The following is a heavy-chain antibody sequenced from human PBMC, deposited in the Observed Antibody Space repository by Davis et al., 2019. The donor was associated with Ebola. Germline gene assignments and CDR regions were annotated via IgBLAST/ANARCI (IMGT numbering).Heavy chain of an antibody. CDR1: GYTFTSYD. Sequence: ASVTLSCKASGYTFTSYDINWLRQATGQGLEWMGWMNPNSVNTGYAQKFQGRVTITRNTSISTAYMELSSLRSEDTAVYYCALRYCTAGVTGRCRGYFDPWGQRTLVTVSS. CDR2: MNPNSVNT. V-gene: IGHV1-8*03. J-gene: IGHJ5*02. CDR3: ALRYCTAGVTGRCRGYFDP. D-gene: IGHD2-8*02.